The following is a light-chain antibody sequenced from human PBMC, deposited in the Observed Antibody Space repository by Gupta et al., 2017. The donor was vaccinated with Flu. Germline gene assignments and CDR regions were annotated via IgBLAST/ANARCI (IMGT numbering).Light chain of an antibody. V-gene: IGLV1-47*02. CDR1: SSNIGSNS. Sequence: QSVLTQPPSASGTPGQSVTISCSGSSSNIGSNSVFWYQQFTGTAPRLLIYNNYQRPSGVPDRFSASKSGTSASLAISGLRPEDEATTYCAAWDDSLSGSFGGGTRLTVL. J-gene: IGLJ2*01. CDR2: NNY. CDR3: AAWDDSLSGS.